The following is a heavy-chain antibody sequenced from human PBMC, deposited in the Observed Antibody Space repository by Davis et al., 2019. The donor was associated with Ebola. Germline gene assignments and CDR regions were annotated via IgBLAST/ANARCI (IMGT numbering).Heavy chain of an antibody. D-gene: IGHD5-12*01. V-gene: IGHV1-69*06. CDR3: ARAFLRDPTWFDP. Sequence: SVKVSCKASGGTFSSYAISWVRQAPGQGLEWMGGIIPIFGTANYAQKFQGRVTITADKSTSTAYMELSSLRSEDTAVYYCARAFLRDPTWFDPWGQGTLVTVSS. J-gene: IGHJ5*02. CDR2: IIPIFGTA. CDR1: GGTFSSYA.